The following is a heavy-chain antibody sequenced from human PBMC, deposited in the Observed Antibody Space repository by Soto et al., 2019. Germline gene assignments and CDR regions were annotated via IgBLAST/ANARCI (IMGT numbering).Heavy chain of an antibody. CDR3: ARGGSSWYTEGGFDS. CDR1: GGTFSSYT. J-gene: IGHJ5*01. CDR2: IIPILGIA. V-gene: IGHV1-69*02. D-gene: IGHD6-13*01. Sequence: SVKVSCKASGGTFSSYTISWVRQAPGQGLEWMGRIIPILGIANYAQKFQGRVTITADKSTSTAYMELSSLRSEDTAVYYCARGGSSWYTEGGFDSWGQGTLVTVSS.